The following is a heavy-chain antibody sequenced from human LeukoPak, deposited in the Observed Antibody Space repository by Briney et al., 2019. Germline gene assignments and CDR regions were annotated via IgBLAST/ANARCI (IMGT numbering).Heavy chain of an antibody. CDR3: ASPVKYYDTWSGYPPFDY. J-gene: IGHJ4*02. CDR1: GYTFTSYY. V-gene: IGHV1-69*13. Sequence: AASVKVSCKASGYTFTSYYMHWVRQAPGQGLEWVGGIIPMSGTANYAQKFQGRVTITADESTSTAYMELSSLRSEDTAIYYCASPVKYYDTWSGYPPFDYWGQGTLVTVSS. CDR2: IIPMSGTA. D-gene: IGHD3-3*01.